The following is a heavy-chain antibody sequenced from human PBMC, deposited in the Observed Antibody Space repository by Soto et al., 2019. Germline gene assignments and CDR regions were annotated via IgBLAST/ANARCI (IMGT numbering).Heavy chain of an antibody. CDR3: ARRDSSSTGVDAFDI. V-gene: IGHV4-39*01. CDR1: GGSISSSSYY. Sequence: PSETLSLTCTVSGGSISSSSYYWGWIRQPPGKGLEWIGSIYYSGSTYYNPSLKSRVTISVDTSKNQFSLKLSPVTAADTAVYYCARRDSSSTGVDAFDICGQGTMVTVSS. D-gene: IGHD6-6*01. CDR2: IYYSGST. J-gene: IGHJ3*02.